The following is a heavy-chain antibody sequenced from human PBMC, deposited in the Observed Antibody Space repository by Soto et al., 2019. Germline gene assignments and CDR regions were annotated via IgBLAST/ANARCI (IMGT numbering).Heavy chain of an antibody. Sequence: SETLSLTCTVSGGSISSGGYYWSWIRQHPGKGLEWIGYIYYSGSTYYNPSLKSRVTISVDTSKNQFSLKLSSVTAADTAVYYCARVVTIFGVVIIIWFDPWGQGTLVTVSS. CDR3: ARVVTIFGVVIIIWFDP. CDR1: GGSISSGGYY. J-gene: IGHJ5*02. V-gene: IGHV4-31*03. D-gene: IGHD3-3*01. CDR2: IYYSGST.